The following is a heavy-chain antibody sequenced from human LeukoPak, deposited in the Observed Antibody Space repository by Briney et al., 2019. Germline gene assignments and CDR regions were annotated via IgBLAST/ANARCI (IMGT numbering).Heavy chain of an antibody. CDR1: GYSSTSYW. D-gene: IGHD4-17*01. Sequence: GESLKIPCKGSGYSSTSYWIGWVRQLPGKDLEWMGIIYPGDSDTRYSPSFQGQVTISADKSITTAYLQWSSLKSSDTAMYYCARGDYGDFRIYYTLFDYWGQGTLVTVSS. CDR3: ARGDYGDFRIYYTLFDY. V-gene: IGHV5-51*01. J-gene: IGHJ4*02. CDR2: IYPGDSDT.